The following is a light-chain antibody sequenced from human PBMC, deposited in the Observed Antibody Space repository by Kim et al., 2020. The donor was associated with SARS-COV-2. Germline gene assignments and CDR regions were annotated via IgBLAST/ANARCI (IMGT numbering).Light chain of an antibody. CDR1: QGVLYNSNNKNS. CDR3: HQYSNTPYT. J-gene: IGKJ2*01. V-gene: IGKV4-1*01. Sequence: RATINCKSSQGVLYNSNNKNSIAWYQQKPGQPPKLLIYWTSTRESGVPDRFSGSGSGTEFTLTISSLQAEDVAVYYCHQYSNTPYTFGQGTKLEI. CDR2: WTS.